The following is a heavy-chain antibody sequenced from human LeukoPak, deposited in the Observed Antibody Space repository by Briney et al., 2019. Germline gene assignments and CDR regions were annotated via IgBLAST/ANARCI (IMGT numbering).Heavy chain of an antibody. D-gene: IGHD3-22*01. CDR1: GGSISSGGYY. Sequence: PSQTLSLTCTVSGGSISSGGYYWSWIRQPPGKGLEWIGEINHSGSTNYNPSLKSRVTISVDTSKNQFSLKLSSVTAADTAVYYCARGRDYYDSSGYSPYWGQGTLVTVSS. J-gene: IGHJ4*02. CDR2: INHSGST. CDR3: ARGRDYYDSSGYSPY. V-gene: IGHV4-30-2*01.